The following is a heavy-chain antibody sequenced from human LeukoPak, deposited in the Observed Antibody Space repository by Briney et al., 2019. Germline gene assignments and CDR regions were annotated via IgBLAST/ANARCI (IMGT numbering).Heavy chain of an antibody. CDR2: ISAYNGNT. CDR3: ARSVGKQQLVPRDYYYYYMDV. V-gene: IGHV1-18*01. J-gene: IGHJ6*03. Sequence: ASVRVSCKASGYTFTSYGISWVRQAPGQGLEWMGWISAYNGNTNYAQKLQGRVTMTTDTSTSTAYMELRSLRSDDTAVYYCARSVGKQQLVPRDYYYYYMDVWGKGTTVTVSS. D-gene: IGHD6-13*01. CDR1: GYTFTSYG.